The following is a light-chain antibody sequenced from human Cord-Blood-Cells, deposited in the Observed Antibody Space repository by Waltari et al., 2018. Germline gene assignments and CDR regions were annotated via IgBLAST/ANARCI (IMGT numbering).Light chain of an antibody. CDR2: DAS. V-gene: IGKV3-11*01. J-gene: IGKJ4*01. Sequence: EIVLTQSPATLSLSPGERATLSCRASQSVSSYLAWYQQKPGKAPRLLIYDASNRATGIPARFSGSGSGTDFNLTISSLEPEDFAVYYCQQRSNWPPTFGGGTKVEIK. CDR3: QQRSNWPPT. CDR1: QSVSSY.